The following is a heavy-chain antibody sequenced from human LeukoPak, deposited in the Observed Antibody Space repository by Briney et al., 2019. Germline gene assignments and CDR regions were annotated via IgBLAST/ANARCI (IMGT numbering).Heavy chain of an antibody. CDR2: ISGSGGST. D-gene: IGHD5-12*01. CDR3: AREWPQGTFDF. J-gene: IGHJ4*02. V-gene: IGHV3-23*01. Sequence: TGGSLRLSCAASGFTFSSNAMNWVRQSPGKGLEWVSVISGSGGSTNYADSVQGRFTISRDNSKNTLYLQMNSLTAEDTAVYYCAREWPQGTFDFWGQGTLVTVSS. CDR1: GFTFSSNA.